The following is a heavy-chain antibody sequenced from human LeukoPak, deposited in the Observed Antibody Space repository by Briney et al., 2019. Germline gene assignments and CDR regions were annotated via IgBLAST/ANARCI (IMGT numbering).Heavy chain of an antibody. CDR3: ARWSYYYGSGSRFRAFDI. CDR2: ISAYNGNT. Sequence: ASVKVSCKASGYTFTSYGISWVRQAPGQGLEWMGWISAYNGNTNYAQKLQGRVTMTTDTSTSTAYMELRSLRSDDTAVYYCARWSYYYGSGSRFRAFDIWAKGQWSPSLQ. CDR1: GYTFTSYG. D-gene: IGHD3-10*01. V-gene: IGHV1-18*01. J-gene: IGHJ3*02.